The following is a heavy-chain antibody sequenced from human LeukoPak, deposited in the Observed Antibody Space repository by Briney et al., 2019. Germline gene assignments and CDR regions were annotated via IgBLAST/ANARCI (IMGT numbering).Heavy chain of an antibody. CDR3: ARVRCSSTSCYSPPDY. J-gene: IGHJ4*02. Sequence: GGSLRLSCAASGFTFSSYAMHWVRQAPGKGLEYVSAISSNGGSTYYANSVKGSFTISRDNSKNTLYLQMGSLRAEDMAVYYCARVRCSSTSCYSPPDYWGQGTLVTVSS. CDR1: GFTFSSYA. V-gene: IGHV3-64*01. CDR2: ISSNGGST. D-gene: IGHD2-2*01.